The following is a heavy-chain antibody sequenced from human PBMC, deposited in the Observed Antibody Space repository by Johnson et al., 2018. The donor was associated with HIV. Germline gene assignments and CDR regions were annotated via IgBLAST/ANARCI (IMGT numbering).Heavy chain of an antibody. D-gene: IGHD6-25*01. CDR3: ARAFIAPELGDAFDI. CDR2: ISSNGGST. J-gene: IGHJ3*02. CDR1: GFTFSSYA. V-gene: IGHV3-64*01. Sequence: VQLVESGGGVVQPGMSLRLSCAASGFTFSSYAMHWVRQAPGKGLEYVSAISSNGGSTYYANSVKGRFTISRDNSKNTLYLQMNSLRAEETAVYSCARAFIAPELGDAFDIWGQGTMVTVSS.